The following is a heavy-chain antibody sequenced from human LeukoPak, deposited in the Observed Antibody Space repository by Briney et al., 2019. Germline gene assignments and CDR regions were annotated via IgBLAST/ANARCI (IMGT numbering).Heavy chain of an antibody. J-gene: IGHJ6*02. CDR2: IYPGDSDT. V-gene: IGHV5-51*01. D-gene: IGHD6-19*01. CDR1: GYSFTSYW. CDR3: ARATAVAGTYYYYGMDV. Sequence: GESLKSSCKGSGYSFTSYWIGWVRQMPGKGLEWMGIIYPGDSDTRYSPSFQGQVTISADKSISTAYLQWSSLKASDTAMYYCARATAVAGTYYYYGMDVWGQGTTVTV.